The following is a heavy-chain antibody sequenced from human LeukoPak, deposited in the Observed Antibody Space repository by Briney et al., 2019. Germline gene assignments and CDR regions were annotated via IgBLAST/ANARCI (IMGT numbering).Heavy chain of an antibody. CDR1: GYSFTRYW. V-gene: IGHV5-51*01. Sequence: GESLKISCKASGYSFTRYWIAWVRQMPGKGLEWMGIIYPGDSDTRYSPSFQGQVTMSADKSISTAYLQWSSLKASDSAMYYCARRNSGWYATSDWYFDLWGRGTLVTVSS. D-gene: IGHD6-19*01. J-gene: IGHJ2*01. CDR3: ARRNSGWYATSDWYFDL. CDR2: IYPGDSDT.